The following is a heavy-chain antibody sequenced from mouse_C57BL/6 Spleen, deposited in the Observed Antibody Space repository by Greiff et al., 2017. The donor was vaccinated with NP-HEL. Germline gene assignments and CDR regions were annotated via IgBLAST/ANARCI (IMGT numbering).Heavy chain of an antibody. CDR3: ARWDTTAEDRVY. Sequence: VQLQQSGPVLVKPGASVKMSCKASGYTFTDYYMNWVKQSHGKSLEWIGVINPYNGGTSYNQKFKGKATLTVDKSSSTAYMELNSLTSEDSAVYYCARWDTTAEDRVYWGQGTTLTVSS. J-gene: IGHJ2*01. D-gene: IGHD1-2*01. CDR1: GYTFTDYY. CDR2: INPYNGGT. V-gene: IGHV1-19*01.